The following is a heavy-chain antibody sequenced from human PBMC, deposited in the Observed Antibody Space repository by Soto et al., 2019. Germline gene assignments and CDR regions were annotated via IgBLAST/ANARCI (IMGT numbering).Heavy chain of an antibody. CDR3: AKDRWELRAPMDY. D-gene: IGHD1-26*01. CDR1: GFTFSSYG. Sequence: GGSLRLSCAASGFTFSSYGMHWVRQAPGKGLEWVAVISYDGSNKYYADSVKGRFTISRDNSKNTLYLQMNSLRAEDTAVYYCAKDRWELRAPMDYWGQGTLVTVSS. V-gene: IGHV3-30*18. CDR2: ISYDGSNK. J-gene: IGHJ4*02.